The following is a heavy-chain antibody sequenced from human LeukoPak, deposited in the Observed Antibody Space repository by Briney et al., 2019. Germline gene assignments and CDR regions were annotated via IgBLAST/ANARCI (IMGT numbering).Heavy chain of an antibody. J-gene: IGHJ3*02. V-gene: IGHV3-30-3*01. CDR1: GFTFSSYA. CDR3: ARDPKGGFSYGWGAFDI. D-gene: IGHD5-18*01. Sequence: GRFLRLSCAASGFTFSSYAMHWVRLAPGKGLEWVAIISYDGNNKNYADSVKGRFIISRDNSKNTLYLQMNSLRTEDTAMYYCARDPKGGFSYGWGAFDIWGQGTMVTVSS. CDR2: ISYDGNNK.